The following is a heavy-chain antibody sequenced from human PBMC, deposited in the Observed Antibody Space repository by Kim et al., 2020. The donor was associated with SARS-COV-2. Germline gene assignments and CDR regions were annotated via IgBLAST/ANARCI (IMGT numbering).Heavy chain of an antibody. Sequence: SETLSLTCAVSGDSIDINNHSWGWIRQPPRKGLEWVGIIYYNGNTFYSPSLKSRVTISVDRSKNHFSLKLTSVTAADTAVYYCASLTSSGSYPVDYWGQGTLITVSS. CDR2: IYYNGNT. D-gene: IGHD1-26*01. J-gene: IGHJ4*02. CDR1: GDSIDINNHS. V-gene: IGHV4-39*02. CDR3: ASLTSSGSYPVDY.